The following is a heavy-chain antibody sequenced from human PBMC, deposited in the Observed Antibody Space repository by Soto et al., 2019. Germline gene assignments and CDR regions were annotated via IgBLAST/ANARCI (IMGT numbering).Heavy chain of an antibody. J-gene: IGHJ4*02. V-gene: IGHV4-39*01. CDR1: GASITSTTYF. Sequence: PSETLSLPCTLSGASITSTTYFWAWIRQPPGRGLEWVGSIYYSCKTHYNPSLKNRVTISVDRSKNQFSLQMTSVTAADTAVYYCAKNLPRTGRFDYWGQGTLVTVSS. CDR2: IYYSCKT. CDR3: AKNLPRTGRFDY.